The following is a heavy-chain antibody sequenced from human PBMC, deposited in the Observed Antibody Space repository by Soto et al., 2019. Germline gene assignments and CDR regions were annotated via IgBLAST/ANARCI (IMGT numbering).Heavy chain of an antibody. CDR2: IYYSGST. J-gene: IGHJ2*01. Sequence: PSETLSLICTVSGGSISSSSYYWGWIRQPPGKGLEWIGSIYYSGSTYYNPSLKSRVTISVDTSKNQFSLKLSSVTAADTAVYYCARQGPYYYQNWYFDLWGRGTLVTVSS. CDR1: GGSISSSSYY. CDR3: ARQGPYYYQNWYFDL. D-gene: IGHD3-10*01. V-gene: IGHV4-39*01.